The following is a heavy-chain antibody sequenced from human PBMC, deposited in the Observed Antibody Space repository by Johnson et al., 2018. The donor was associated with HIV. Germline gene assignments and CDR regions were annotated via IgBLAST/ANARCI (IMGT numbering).Heavy chain of an antibody. Sequence: QVQLVESGGGVVQPGRSLRLYCAASGFTFNSYAMHWVRQAPGKGLEWVSVISYDGSNKYYADSVKGRFTISRDNSKNTLYLQMNSLRAEDTAVYYCANSPPSPSGSYPHAPDASVWDIWGQGTMVTVSS. J-gene: IGHJ3*02. CDR2: ISYDGSNK. D-gene: IGHD1-26*01. CDR3: ANSPPSPSGSYPHAPDASVWDI. V-gene: IGHV3-30-3*01. CDR1: GFTFNSYA.